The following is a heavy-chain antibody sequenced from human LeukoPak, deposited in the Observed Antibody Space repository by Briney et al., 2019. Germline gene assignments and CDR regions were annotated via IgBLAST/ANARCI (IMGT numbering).Heavy chain of an antibody. J-gene: IGHJ4*02. D-gene: IGHD3-10*01. CDR2: INPSSGGA. V-gene: IGHV1-2*06. CDR3: ARVRFGELAFDY. CDR1: GYTFTDYY. Sequence: ASVKVSCKASGYTFTDYYIHLVRQAPGQGLEWMGRINPSSGGANYAQKFQGRVTMTRDTSISTAYMELRGLRSDDAAVYYCARVRFGELAFDYWGQGTLVTVSS.